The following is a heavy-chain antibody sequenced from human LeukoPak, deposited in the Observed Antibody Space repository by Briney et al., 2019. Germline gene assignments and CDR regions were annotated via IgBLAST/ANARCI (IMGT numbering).Heavy chain of an antibody. Sequence: ASVKVSCKASGFTFTSSVMQWVRQARGQRLEWIGWIVVGSGNTNYAQKFRERVSITRDMSTSTAYMELSSLRSEDTAVYYCAAGAHYSSSFYWGQGTLVTVSS. CDR2: IVVGSGNT. D-gene: IGHD6-13*01. J-gene: IGHJ4*02. CDR3: AAGAHYSSSFY. V-gene: IGHV1-58*02. CDR1: GFTFTSSV.